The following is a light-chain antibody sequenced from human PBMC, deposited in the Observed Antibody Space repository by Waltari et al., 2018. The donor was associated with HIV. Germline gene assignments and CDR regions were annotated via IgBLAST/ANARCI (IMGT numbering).Light chain of an antibody. Sequence: VLTQSPGSLSLSPGDRATFSCRASQSVSSRNLAWYQQKPGQPPRLILYGASIRAPGTPPRFSGSGSGTDFTLTISRLEPEDFAVYYCEHYANPPLTFGGGTKVEI. CDR3: EHYANPPLT. CDR2: GAS. CDR1: QSVSSRN. J-gene: IGKJ4*01. V-gene: IGKV3-20*01.